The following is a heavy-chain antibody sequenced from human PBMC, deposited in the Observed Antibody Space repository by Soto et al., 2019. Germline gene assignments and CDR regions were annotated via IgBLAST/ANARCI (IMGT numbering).Heavy chain of an antibody. CDR1: GDSITNGDYY. CDR2: ISFSRSA. J-gene: IGHJ3*02. D-gene: IGHD6-13*01. CDR3: ARVRYSATWYITFDI. Sequence: VQLQESGPGLVKPSQTLSLSCTVSGDSITNGDYYWSWIRQPPGKGLEWIGYISFSRSAYYTPSLKSRATITSETSKHRFALKLGSVTAADTAVYSCARVRYSATWYITFDIWGRGTLVTVSS. V-gene: IGHV4-30-4*01.